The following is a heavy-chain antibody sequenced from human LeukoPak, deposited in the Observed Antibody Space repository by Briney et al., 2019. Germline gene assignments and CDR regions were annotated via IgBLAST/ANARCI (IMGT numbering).Heavy chain of an antibody. V-gene: IGHV1-3*03. CDR1: GYTFTDYY. CDR3: ARGIAVAMSWFDP. J-gene: IGHJ5*02. Sequence: ASVKVSCKTSGYTFTDYYVHWVRQAPGQRLEWMGWINAGSGNTKYLEEFQGRVTITRDTAASTAYMELSSLRSEDMAVYYCARGIAVAMSWFDPWGQGTLVTVSS. D-gene: IGHD6-19*01. CDR2: INAGSGNT.